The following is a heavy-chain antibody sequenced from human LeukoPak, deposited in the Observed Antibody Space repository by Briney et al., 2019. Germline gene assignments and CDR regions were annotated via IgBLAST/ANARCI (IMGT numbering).Heavy chain of an antibody. CDR3: ARGGGIAVAGKLDY. Sequence: PSETLSLTCTVSGGSISSYYWSWVRQPPGKGLEWIGYIYYSGSTNHNPSLKSRVTISVDPSKNKFCLKLTSVSAADTAVYYCARGGGIAVAGKLDYWGQGTVVTVSS. D-gene: IGHD6-19*01. CDR2: IYYSGST. J-gene: IGHJ4*02. V-gene: IGHV4-59*01. CDR1: GGSISSYY.